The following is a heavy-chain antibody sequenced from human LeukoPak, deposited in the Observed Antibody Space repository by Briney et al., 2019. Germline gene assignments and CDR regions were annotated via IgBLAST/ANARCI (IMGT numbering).Heavy chain of an antibody. CDR3: ARGPSSGWNFDY. D-gene: IGHD6-19*01. CDR2: IIPIFGTE. V-gene: IGHV1-69*13. J-gene: IGHJ4*02. Sequence: ASVKVSCKASGGTFSSYAISWVRQAAGQGLEWMGGIIPIFGTENYAQKFQGRVTITADESTSTAYMELSSLRSEDTAVYYCARGPSSGWNFDYWGQGTLVTVSS. CDR1: GGTFSSYA.